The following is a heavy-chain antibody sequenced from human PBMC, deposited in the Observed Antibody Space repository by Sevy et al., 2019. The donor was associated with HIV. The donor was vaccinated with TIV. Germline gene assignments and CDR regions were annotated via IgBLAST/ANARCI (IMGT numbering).Heavy chain of an antibody. V-gene: IGHV4-4*07. CDR1: GGSISSYY. CDR2: IYISGTT. D-gene: IGHD4-17*01. CDR3: ARDLGGDYEGY. Sequence: SETLSLTCTVSGGSISSYYWSWIRQPAGKGLEWIGRIYISGTTNYNPTFKSRVTMSIETSKNQFSLKLSSVTAADTAVYYCARDLGGDYEGYWGQGTLVTVSS. J-gene: IGHJ4*02.